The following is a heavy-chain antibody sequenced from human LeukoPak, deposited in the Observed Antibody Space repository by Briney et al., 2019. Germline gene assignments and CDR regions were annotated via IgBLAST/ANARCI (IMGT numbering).Heavy chain of an antibody. CDR3: ARGHGYCSSTSCYYQYGFDP. D-gene: IGHD2-2*01. J-gene: IGHJ5*02. CDR2: INHSGST. CDR1: GGSISSSSYY. Sequence: SETLSLTCTVSGGSISSSSYYRSWIRQPPGKGLEWIGQINHSGSTNYNPSLKSRFTISVDTSKNQFSLKLSSVTAADTAVYYCARGHGYCSSTSCYYQYGFDPWGQGTLVTVSS. V-gene: IGHV4-39*07.